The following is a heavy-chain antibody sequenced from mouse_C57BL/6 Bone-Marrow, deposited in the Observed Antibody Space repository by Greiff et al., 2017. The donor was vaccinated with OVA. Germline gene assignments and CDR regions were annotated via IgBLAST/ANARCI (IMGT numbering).Heavy chain of an antibody. Sequence: EVKLQESGGGLVQPGGSLSLSCAASGFTFTDYYMSWVRQPPGKALEWLGFIRNKANGYTTEYSASVKGRFTISRDNSQSILYLQMNALRAEDSATYYCARYGYYGSSYAMDYWGQGTSVTVSS. CDR2: IRNKANGYTT. D-gene: IGHD1-1*01. V-gene: IGHV7-3*01. CDR1: GFTFTDYY. J-gene: IGHJ4*01. CDR3: ARYGYYGSSYAMDY.